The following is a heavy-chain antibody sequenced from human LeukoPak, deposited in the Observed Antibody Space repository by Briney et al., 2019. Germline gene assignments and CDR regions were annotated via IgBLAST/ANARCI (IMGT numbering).Heavy chain of an antibody. D-gene: IGHD3-9*01. V-gene: IGHV3-23*01. CDR2: ISGSGGSK. CDR1: GFAFSKYA. CDR3: AKGTTYYDILTGYGYPYYFDY. Sequence: GGSLRLSCAASGFAFSKYAMSWVRQAPGKGLEWVSAISGSGGSKYYADSVKGRFTISRDNPKNTLYVQMNSLRAEDTATYYCAKGTTYYDILTGYGYPYYFDYWGQGTLVTVSS. J-gene: IGHJ4*02.